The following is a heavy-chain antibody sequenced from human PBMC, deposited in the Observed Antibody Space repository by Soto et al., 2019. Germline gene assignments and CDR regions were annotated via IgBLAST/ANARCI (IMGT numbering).Heavy chain of an antibody. Sequence: EVQLVESGGGLVQPGGSLRLSCAASGFTFSDHYMDWVRQAPGKGLEWIGRIRIKPRGYTTEYAASVTGRFTISRDDSQKSLYLQMNSLKTEDTAIYFCVRGTDHNNHFYMDVWSNGIKVTVSS. D-gene: IGHD1-1*01. CDR1: GFTFSDHY. CDR3: VRGTDHNNHFYMDV. CDR2: IRIKPRGYTT. V-gene: IGHV3-72*01. J-gene: IGHJ6*03.